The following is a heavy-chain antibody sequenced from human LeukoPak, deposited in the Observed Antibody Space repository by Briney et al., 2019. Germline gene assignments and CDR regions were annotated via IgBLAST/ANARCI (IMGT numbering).Heavy chain of an antibody. J-gene: IGHJ6*03. CDR3: ARVQAHYYYMDV. CDR2: IYYSGST. CDR1: GGSISSYY. V-gene: IGHV4-59*01. Sequence: PSETLSLTCTVSGGSISSYYWSWIRQPPGKGLEWIGYIYYSGSTNCNPSLKSRVTISVDTSKNQFSLKLSSVTAADTAVYYCARVQAHYYYMDVWGKGTTVTVSS.